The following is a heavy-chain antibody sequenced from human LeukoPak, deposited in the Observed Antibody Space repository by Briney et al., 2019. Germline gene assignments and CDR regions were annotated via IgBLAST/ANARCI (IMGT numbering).Heavy chain of an antibody. J-gene: IGHJ4*02. D-gene: IGHD3-22*01. CDR3: ARVHNYYDSSGYYNWFDY. V-gene: IGHV4-39*01. Sequence: KPSETLSLTCTVSGGSISSSSYYWGWIRQPAGKGLEWIGSIYYSGSTYYNPSLKSRVTISVDTSKNQFSLKLSSVTAADTAVYYCARVHNYYDSSGYYNWFDYCGQGTLVTVSS. CDR1: GGSISSSSYY. CDR2: IYYSGST.